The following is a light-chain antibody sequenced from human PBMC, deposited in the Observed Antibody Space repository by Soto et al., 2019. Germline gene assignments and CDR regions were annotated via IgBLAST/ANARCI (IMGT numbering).Light chain of an antibody. CDR1: SSDVGSHNL. J-gene: IGLJ3*02. CDR3: CSYAGSSTWV. V-gene: IGLV2-23*01. Sequence: QPASVSGSPGQSITISCTGTSSDVGSHNLVSWYQQHPCKAPKLMIYEGSKRPSGVSNRSSGSKSGNLASLTISGLQAEDEAASNCCSYAGSSTWVFGGGTKLTVL. CDR2: EGS.